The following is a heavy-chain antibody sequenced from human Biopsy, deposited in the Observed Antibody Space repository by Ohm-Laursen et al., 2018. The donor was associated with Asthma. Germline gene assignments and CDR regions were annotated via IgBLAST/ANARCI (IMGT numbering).Heavy chain of an antibody. Sequence: TQTLTLTCTFSGFSLSTTAVAVGWIRQPPGKALEWLAIIYWDGEKRYSPSLKSRLTITEDTSKNQVVLTMTNMDPVDTGTYYCARRGLPGFSRDSGSYLTSVWFDPWGQGTLVTVSS. V-gene: IGHV2-5*02. J-gene: IGHJ5*02. CDR3: ARRGLPGFSRDSGSYLTSVWFDP. D-gene: IGHD3-10*01. CDR2: IYWDGEK. CDR1: GFSLSTTAVA.